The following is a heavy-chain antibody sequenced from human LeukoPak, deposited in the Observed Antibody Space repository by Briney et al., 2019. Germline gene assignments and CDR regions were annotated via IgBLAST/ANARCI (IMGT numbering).Heavy chain of an antibody. D-gene: IGHD2-2*01. J-gene: IGHJ4*02. Sequence: GGSLRLSCAASRFAFSSYWMSWVRKAPGKGLEWVANIQQDGSEKYYVDSVKGRFTISRDNAKNSLYLQMNSLRAEDTAVYYCARDARVVLDYWGQGTLVTVSS. CDR1: RFAFSSYW. V-gene: IGHV3-7*01. CDR3: ARDARVVLDY. CDR2: IQQDGSEK.